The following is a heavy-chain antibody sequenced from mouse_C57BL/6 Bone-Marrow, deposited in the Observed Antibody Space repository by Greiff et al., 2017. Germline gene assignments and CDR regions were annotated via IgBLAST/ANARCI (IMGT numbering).Heavy chain of an antibody. D-gene: IGHD1-1*01. J-gene: IGHJ4*01. Sequence: EVQLVESGGGLVQPGGSLKLSCAASGFTFSDYGMAWVRQAPRKGPEWVAFISNLAYSIYYADTVTGRFTISRENAKNTLYLERSSLRSEDTAMYYCARQGDYYGSSYNYAMDYWGQGTSVTVSS. CDR1: GFTFSDYG. V-gene: IGHV5-15*01. CDR2: ISNLAYSI. CDR3: ARQGDYYGSSYNYAMDY.